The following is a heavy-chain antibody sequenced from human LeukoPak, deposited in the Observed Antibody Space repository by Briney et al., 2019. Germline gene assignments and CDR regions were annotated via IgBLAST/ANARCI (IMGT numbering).Heavy chain of an antibody. CDR3: ARSPGSWYFDL. D-gene: IGHD7-27*01. Sequence: TLSLTCTVSGGSISSYYWTWIRQPPGKALEWLARIDWDDDKYYSTSLKTRLTISKDTSKNQVVLTMTNMDPVDTATYYCARSPGSWYFDLWGRGTLVTVSS. J-gene: IGHJ2*01. V-gene: IGHV2-70*11. CDR2: IDWDDDK. CDR1: GGSISSYYW.